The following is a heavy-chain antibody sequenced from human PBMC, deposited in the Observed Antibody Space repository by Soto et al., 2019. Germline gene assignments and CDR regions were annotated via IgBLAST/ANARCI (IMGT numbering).Heavy chain of an antibody. V-gene: IGHV4-39*01. CDR3: VANPSMEWPYFDY. CDR1: GGSISSSSYY. D-gene: IGHD3-3*01. J-gene: IGHJ4*02. Sequence: QLQLQESGPGLVKPSETLSLTCTVSGGSISSSSYYWGWIRQSPGKGLEWIGSISYSGSTYYNPSLKSRLTISVDTSKNQFSLKLNSVTAADTAVFYCVANPSMEWPYFDYWGQGNLVTVSS. CDR2: ISYSGST.